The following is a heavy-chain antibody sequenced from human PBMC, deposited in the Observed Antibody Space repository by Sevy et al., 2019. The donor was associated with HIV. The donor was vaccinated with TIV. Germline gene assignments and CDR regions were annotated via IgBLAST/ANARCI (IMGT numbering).Heavy chain of an antibody. CDR2: ISYDGSNK. CDR3: ARESQMGCSGGSCYWGAFDI. D-gene: IGHD2-15*01. Sequence: GESLKISCAASGFTFSSYAMHWARQAPGKGLEWVAVISYDGSNKYYADSVKGRFTISRDNSKNTLYLQMNSLRAEDTAVYYCARESQMGCSGGSCYWGAFDIWGQRTMVTVSS. J-gene: IGHJ3*02. CDR1: GFTFSSYA. V-gene: IGHV3-30*04.